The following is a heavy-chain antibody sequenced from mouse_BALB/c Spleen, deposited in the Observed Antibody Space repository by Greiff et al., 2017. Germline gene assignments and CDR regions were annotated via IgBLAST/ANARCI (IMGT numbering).Heavy chain of an antibody. V-gene: IGHV2-9*02. J-gene: IGHJ1*01. D-gene: IGHD1-1*01. CDR2: IWAGGST. Sequence: VKLMESGPGLVAPSQSLSITCTVSGFSLTSYGVHWVRQPPGKGLEWLGVIWAGGSTNYNSALMSRLSISKDNSKSQVFLKMNSLQTDDTAMYYCARDTTVVATDWYFDVWGAGTTVTVSS. CDR1: GFSLTSYG. CDR3: ARDTTVVATDWYFDV.